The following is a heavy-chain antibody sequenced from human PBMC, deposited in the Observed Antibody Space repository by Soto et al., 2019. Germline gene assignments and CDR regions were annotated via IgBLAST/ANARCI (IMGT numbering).Heavy chain of an antibody. CDR2: IYYRGST. CDR3: ARGLDYVGFDY. J-gene: IGHJ4*02. CDR1: GDSVSSGTYY. V-gene: IGHV4-61*01. D-gene: IGHD4-17*01. Sequence: ETLSLTCTVSGDSVSSGTYYWTWIRQPPGKGLEWIGYIYYRGSTNYNPSLKSRVTISIDTSRNQFSLKLSSVTAADTAVYYCARGLDYVGFDYWGQGTLVTVSS.